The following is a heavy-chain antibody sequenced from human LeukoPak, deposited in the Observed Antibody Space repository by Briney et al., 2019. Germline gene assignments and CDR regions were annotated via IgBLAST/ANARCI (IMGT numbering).Heavy chain of an antibody. CDR3: ARDLGWTRDYGMDV. D-gene: IGHD6-19*01. CDR1: GFTFSTYS. V-gene: IGHV3-48*04. Sequence: PGGSLRLSCAASGFTFSTYSMNWVRQAPGKGLEWLSYISADSFTKYYADSVKGRFTISRDNAKNSLYLQMNSLRAEDTAVYYCARDLGWTRDYGMDVWGQGTTVTVSS. J-gene: IGHJ6*02. CDR2: ISADSFTK.